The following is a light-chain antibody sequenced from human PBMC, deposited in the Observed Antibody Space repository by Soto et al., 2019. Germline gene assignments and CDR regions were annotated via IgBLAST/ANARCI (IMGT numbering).Light chain of an antibody. V-gene: IGKV3-15*01. CDR2: GAS. Sequence: EIILTQSPVTLSVSPGERPTLSCRASQSVGSNLAWYQQKPGQAPRLLIYGASTRATGVPPRFSGSGSGTEFTLTISSLQSEDFAVYYCQKFNKWPWTFGQGTKVDIK. J-gene: IGKJ1*01. CDR1: QSVGSN. CDR3: QKFNKWPWT.